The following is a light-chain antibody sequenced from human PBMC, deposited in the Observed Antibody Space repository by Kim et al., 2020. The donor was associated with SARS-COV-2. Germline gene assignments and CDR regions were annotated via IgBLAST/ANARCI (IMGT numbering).Light chain of an antibody. Sequence: GQRVTISCSGGTSNIESNSVYWYKHPPETAPKLLIYINHQRPSGVPDRFSGSKSGTSASLAISGLRSEDEAEYYCAAWDDTLSGPVFGGGTKVTVL. CDR1: TSNIESNS. CDR2: INH. CDR3: AAWDDTLSGPV. J-gene: IGLJ3*02. V-gene: IGLV1-47*02.